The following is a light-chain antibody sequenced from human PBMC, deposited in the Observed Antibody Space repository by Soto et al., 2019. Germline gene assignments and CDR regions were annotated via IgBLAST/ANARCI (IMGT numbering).Light chain of an antibody. CDR3: QIWGTGIVV. CDR1: SGHISFA. CDR2: VNSDGSH. Sequence: QPVLTQSPSASASLGASVKLTCTLSSGHISFAIAWHQQQPEKGPRYLMKVNSDGSHTKGDGIPDRFSGSTSGADRYLTISSLQSEDEADYDCQIWGTGIVVFGGGTKLTVL. V-gene: IGLV4-69*01. J-gene: IGLJ2*01.